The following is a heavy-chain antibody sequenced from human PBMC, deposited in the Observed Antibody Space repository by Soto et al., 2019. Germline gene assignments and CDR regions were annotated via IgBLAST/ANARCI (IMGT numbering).Heavy chain of an antibody. J-gene: IGHJ5*02. D-gene: IGHD3-22*01. CDR3: AKVITRYYYDSSGYS. CDR2: IGGSGGST. Sequence: GGSLTLSCAASGFTFSSYAMSWVRQAPGKGLEWVSAIGGSGGSTYYADSVKGRFTISRDNSKNTLYLQMNSLRAEDTAVYYCAKVITRYYYDSSGYSWGQGTLVTVSS. CDR1: GFTFSSYA. V-gene: IGHV3-23*01.